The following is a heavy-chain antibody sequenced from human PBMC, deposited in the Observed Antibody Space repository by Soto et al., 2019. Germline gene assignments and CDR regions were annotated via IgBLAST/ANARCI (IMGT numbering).Heavy chain of an antibody. V-gene: IGHV3-48*01. D-gene: IGHD4-17*01. Sequence: VHLVESGGGLVQPGGSLRLSCAASGFTFGSFSMNWVRQAPGKGLEWVSYISSSSGIIYYADSGKGRFTISRDNAKNSLYLQMNSLRAEDTAVYFCAKMVTTYYYYYMDVWGKGTTVTVSS. CDR2: ISSSSGII. J-gene: IGHJ6*03. CDR1: GFTFGSFS. CDR3: AKMVTTYYYYYMDV.